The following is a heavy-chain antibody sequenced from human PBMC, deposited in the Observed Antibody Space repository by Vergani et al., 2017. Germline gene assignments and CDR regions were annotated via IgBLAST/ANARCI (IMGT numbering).Heavy chain of an antibody. CDR3: ARGRTLLRYFDSAQYAFDI. CDR1: GASIDSFY. CDR2: VFRNGNV. V-gene: IGHV4-4*08. D-gene: IGHD3-9*01. J-gene: IGHJ3*02. Sequence: VLLQEPGPGLVRPSETLSLKCSVSGASIDSFYWSWIRQSPGKGLEWIGYVFRNGNVNYNPSFNFRVAIDTSNNELSLRVTSVTAADTAVYYCARGRTLLRYFDSAQYAFDIWGQGTMVTVSS.